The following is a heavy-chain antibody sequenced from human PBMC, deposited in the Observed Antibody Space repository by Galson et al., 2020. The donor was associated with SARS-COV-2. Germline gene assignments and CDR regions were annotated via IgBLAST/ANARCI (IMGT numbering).Heavy chain of an antibody. CDR3: ARGGMATIMWHFDF. D-gene: IGHD5-12*01. V-gene: IGHV3-30*03. J-gene: IGHJ4*02. CDR2: ISDDGTTT. CDR1: GFIFSNYG. Sequence: GGSLRLSCEASGFIFSNYGMNWVRQAPGKGLEWVAIISDDGTTTYYSDSVKGRFTISRDNSKNTLHLQMNSLTTEDTAVYHCARGGMATIMWHFDFWGQGTLVTVSS.